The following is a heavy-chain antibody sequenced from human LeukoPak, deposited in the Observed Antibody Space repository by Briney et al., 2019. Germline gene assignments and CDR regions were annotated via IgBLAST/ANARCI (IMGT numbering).Heavy chain of an antibody. CDR2: ISSSSSYI. CDR1: GFTFSSYS. CDR3: ARGVPGSYYLRYFDY. Sequence: GGSLRLFCAASGFTFSSYSMNWVRQAPGKGLEWVSSISSSSSYIYYADSVKGRFTISRDNAKNSLYLQMNSLRAEDTAVYYCARGVPGSYYLRYFDYWGQGTLVTVSS. V-gene: IGHV3-21*01. J-gene: IGHJ4*02. D-gene: IGHD3-10*01.